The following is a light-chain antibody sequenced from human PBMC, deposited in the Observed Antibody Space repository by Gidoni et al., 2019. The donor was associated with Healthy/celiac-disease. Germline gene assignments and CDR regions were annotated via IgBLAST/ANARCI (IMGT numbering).Light chain of an antibody. CDR1: QSVLYSSNNKNY. J-gene: IGKJ1*01. V-gene: IGKV4-1*01. CDR3: QHFGT. CDR2: WAS. Sequence: DIVMTQSPDSLAVSLGERATINCKSSQSVLYSSNNKNYLAWYQQKPGQPPKLLIYWASTRESRVPDRFSGSGSGTDFTLTISSLPAEDVAVYYCQHFGTFGQGTKVEIK.